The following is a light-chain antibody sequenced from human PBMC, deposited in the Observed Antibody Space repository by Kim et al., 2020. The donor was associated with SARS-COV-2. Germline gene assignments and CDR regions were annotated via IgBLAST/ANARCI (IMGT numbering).Light chain of an antibody. CDR1: KLGDKY. J-gene: IGLJ2*01. CDR2: QDS. Sequence: SYELTQPPSVSVSPGQTASITCSGDKLGDKYACWYQQKPGHPPVLVISQDSKRPSGIPERFSGSNSGHTATLTISGTQAMDEADYYCQAWDRSNVVFGGG. CDR3: QAWDRSNVV. V-gene: IGLV3-1*01.